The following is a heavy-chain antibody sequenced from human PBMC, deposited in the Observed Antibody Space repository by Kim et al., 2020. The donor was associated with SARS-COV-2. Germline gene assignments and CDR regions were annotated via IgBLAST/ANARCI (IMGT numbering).Heavy chain of an antibody. D-gene: IGHD2-2*01. J-gene: IGHJ4*02. CDR1: GDSVSSNSAA. CDR3: AKSASYSVDY. Sequence: SQTLSLTCAISGDSVSSNSAAWNWIRQSPSRGLEWLGRTYYRSKCYNDYAVSVKSRITIDPDTSKNQFSLQLNSETPADTAVYYCAKSASYSVDYWSQGTLVTVSS. CDR2: TYYRSKCYN. V-gene: IGHV6-1*01.